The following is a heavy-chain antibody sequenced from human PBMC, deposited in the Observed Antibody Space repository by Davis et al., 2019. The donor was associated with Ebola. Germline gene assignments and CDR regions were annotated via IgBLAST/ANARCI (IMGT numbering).Heavy chain of an antibody. CDR2: ISYDGSNK. CDR3: VSLVVTAITPFDY. V-gene: IGHV3-30*03. CDR1: GFTFSRYW. J-gene: IGHJ4*02. Sequence: GESLKISCAASGFTFSRYWMSWVRQAPGKGLEWVAVISYDGSNKYYADSVKGRFTISRDNSKNTLYLQMNSLRAEDTAVYYCVSLVVTAITPFDYWGQGTLVTVSS. D-gene: IGHD2-21*02.